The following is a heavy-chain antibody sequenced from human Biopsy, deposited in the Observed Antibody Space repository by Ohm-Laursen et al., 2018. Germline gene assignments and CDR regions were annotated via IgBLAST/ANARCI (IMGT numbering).Heavy chain of an antibody. CDR3: ARVPAYPSIDGYYGLDL. Sequence: GASVKVSCKASGYTLAGYYLHWVRQAPGHGLEWMGWINPNSGNANYAQSFQGRLTVTRDTSISTAYMELTSLTFDGTAIYYCARVPAYPSIDGYYGLDLWGQGTTVIVSS. J-gene: IGHJ6*02. CDR2: INPNSGNA. CDR1: GYTLAGYY. D-gene: IGHD3-9*01. V-gene: IGHV1-2*02.